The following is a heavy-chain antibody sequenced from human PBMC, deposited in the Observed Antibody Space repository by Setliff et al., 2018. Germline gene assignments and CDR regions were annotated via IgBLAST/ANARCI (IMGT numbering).Heavy chain of an antibody. CDR1: GGSINNYY. CDR3: ARNWRDSGYDY. Sequence: SETLSLTCTISGGSINNYYWNWIRQSADKGLEWIGRIHSSGTTNYNPSLKSRATISIDKSKNHFSLRVTSVTAADTAVYYCARNWRDSGYDYWGQGIVVTVSS. J-gene: IGHJ4*02. V-gene: IGHV4-4*07. CDR2: IHSSGTT. D-gene: IGHD5-12*01.